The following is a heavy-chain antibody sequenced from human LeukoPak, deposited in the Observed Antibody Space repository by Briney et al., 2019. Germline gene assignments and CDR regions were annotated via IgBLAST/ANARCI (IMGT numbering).Heavy chain of an antibody. CDR2: IYSGGST. V-gene: IGHV3-53*01. CDR3: ARDRVLWFGELLNYGMDV. J-gene: IGHJ6*02. CDR1: GFTVSSNY. D-gene: IGHD3-10*01. Sequence: GGSLRLSCAASGFTVSSNYMSWVRQAPGKGLEWVSVIYSGGSTYYADSVKGRFTIPRDNSKNTLYLQMNSLRAEETAVYYCARDRVLWFGELLNYGMDVWGQGTTVTVSS.